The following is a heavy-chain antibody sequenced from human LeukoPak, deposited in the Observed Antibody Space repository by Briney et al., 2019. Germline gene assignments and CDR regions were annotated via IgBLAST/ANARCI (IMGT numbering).Heavy chain of an antibody. CDR3: ARGNLGYYDFWSGYYPFDY. D-gene: IGHD3-3*01. V-gene: IGHV4-59*01. CDR2: IYYSGST. CDR1: GGPISSYY. J-gene: IGHJ4*02. Sequence: SETLSLTCTVSGGPISSYYWSWIRQPPGKGLEWIGYIYYSGSTNYNPSLKSRVTISVDTSKNQFSLKLSSVTAADTVVYYCARGNLGYYDFWSGYYPFDYWGQGTLVTVSS.